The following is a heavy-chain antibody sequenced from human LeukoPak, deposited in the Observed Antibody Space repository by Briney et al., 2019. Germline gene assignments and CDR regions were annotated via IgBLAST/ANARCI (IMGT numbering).Heavy chain of an antibody. J-gene: IGHJ4*02. D-gene: IGHD3-10*01. V-gene: IGHV4-34*01. CDR2: INHSGST. CDR3: ARGFGIDY. CDR1: GGSTSSYY. Sequence: SETLSLTCTVSGGSTSSYYWSWIRQPPGKGLEWIGEINHSGSTNYNPSLKSRVTISVDTSKNQFSLKLSSVTAADTAVYYCARGFGIDYWGQGTLVTVSS.